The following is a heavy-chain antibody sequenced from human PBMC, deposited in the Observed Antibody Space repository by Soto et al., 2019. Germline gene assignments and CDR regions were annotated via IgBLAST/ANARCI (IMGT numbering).Heavy chain of an antibody. V-gene: IGHV4-59*01. CDR3: AWGLYGDYSWEASDI. CDR1: SGSISTYY. D-gene: IGHD4-17*01. CDR2: VYYSGYT. Sequence: QVQLQESGPGLVKPSETLSLTCTVSSGSISTYYWSWIRQPPGKGLEWIGYVYYSGYTNYNPSLTSRFTISVDTSKNQFSRKLTSVTAADTAVYYCAWGLYGDYSWEASDIWGQGTRVTVSS. J-gene: IGHJ3*02.